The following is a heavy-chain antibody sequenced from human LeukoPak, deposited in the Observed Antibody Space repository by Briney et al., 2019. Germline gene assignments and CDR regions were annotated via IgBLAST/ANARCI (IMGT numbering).Heavy chain of an antibody. J-gene: IGHJ3*02. D-gene: IGHD3-10*01. Sequence: SETLSLTCAVSGGSISSGGYSWSWIRQPPGKGLEWIGYIYHSGSTYYNPSLKSRVTMSVDRSKNQFSLKLSSVTAADTAVYYCARARGYYGSGSYSSAGDAFDIWGQGTMVTVSS. CDR1: GGSISSGGYS. CDR3: ARARGYYGSGSYSSAGDAFDI. V-gene: IGHV4-30-2*01. CDR2: IYHSGST.